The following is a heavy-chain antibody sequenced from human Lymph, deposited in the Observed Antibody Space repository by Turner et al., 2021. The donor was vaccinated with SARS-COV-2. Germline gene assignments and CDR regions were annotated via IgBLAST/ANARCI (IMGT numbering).Heavy chain of an antibody. D-gene: IGHD6-13*01. CDR1: GIIVSRNY. CDR3: ARDLGTYGMDV. V-gene: IGHV3-53*02. J-gene: IGHJ6*02. Sequence: EVQLVETGGGLIQPGGSLRLSCAASGIIVSRNYMNWVRQAPGKGLDLVSVSYSGGTTYYADSVKGRFTISRDKSKNTLYLQMNGLRVEDTAVYYCARDLGTYGMDVWGQGTTVTVSS. CDR2: SYSGGTT.